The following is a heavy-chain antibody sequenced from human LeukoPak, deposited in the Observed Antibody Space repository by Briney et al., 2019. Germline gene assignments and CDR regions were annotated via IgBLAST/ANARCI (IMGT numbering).Heavy chain of an antibody. J-gene: IGHJ4*02. CDR3: ARDQGGSGYPGPFDY. CDR2: ISAYNGNK. Sequence: ASVKISCKASGYTFSRYGISWVRQAPGQGLEWMGWISAYNGNKNNAQKLQGRVSMTTDTSTSTAYMELRSLRYDDTAVYYCARDQGGSGYPGPFDYWGQGTLVTVS. CDR1: GYTFSRYG. V-gene: IGHV1-18*01. D-gene: IGHD3-22*01.